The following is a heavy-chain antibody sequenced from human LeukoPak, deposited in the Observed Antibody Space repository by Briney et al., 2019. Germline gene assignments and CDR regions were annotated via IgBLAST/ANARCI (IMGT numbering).Heavy chain of an antibody. Sequence: PSETLSLTCTVSGGSISSYYWSWIRQPPGKGLEWIGYIYYSGSTNYNPSLKSRVTISVDTSKNQFSLKLSSVTAADTAVYYCARVDTAIGRDAFDIWGQGTMVTVSS. V-gene: IGHV4-59*12. CDR1: GGSISSYY. CDR3: ARVDTAIGRDAFDI. D-gene: IGHD5-18*01. CDR2: IYYSGST. J-gene: IGHJ3*02.